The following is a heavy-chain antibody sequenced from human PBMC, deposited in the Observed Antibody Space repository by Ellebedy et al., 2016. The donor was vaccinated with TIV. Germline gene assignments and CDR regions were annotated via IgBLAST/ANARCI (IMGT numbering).Heavy chain of an antibody. Sequence: GESLKISCAAWGFSFSNFWMSWVRQAPGKGLEWVAVISYDGSNKYYADSVKGRFTISRDNSKNTLYLQMNSLRAEDTAVYYCARDDLPILYYDFGYYYGMDVWGQGTTVTVSS. D-gene: IGHD3-3*01. CDR1: GFSFSNFW. CDR2: ISYDGSNK. CDR3: ARDDLPILYYDFGYYYGMDV. J-gene: IGHJ6*02. V-gene: IGHV3-30*03.